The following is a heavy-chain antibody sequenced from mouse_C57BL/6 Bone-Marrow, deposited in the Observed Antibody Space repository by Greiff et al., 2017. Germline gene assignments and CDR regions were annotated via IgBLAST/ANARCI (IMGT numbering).Heavy chain of an antibody. CDR1: GFTFSSYT. CDR2: ISGGGGNT. V-gene: IGHV5-9*01. J-gene: IGHJ4*01. D-gene: IGHD2-2*01. CDR3: ARRVTSMDY. Sequence: EVQLVESGGGLVKPGGSLKLSCAASGFTFSSYTMSWVRQTPEKRLEWVATISGGGGNTYYPDSVKGRFTISRDNAKNTLYLQMSSLRSEDTALYYCARRVTSMDYWGQGTSVTVSS.